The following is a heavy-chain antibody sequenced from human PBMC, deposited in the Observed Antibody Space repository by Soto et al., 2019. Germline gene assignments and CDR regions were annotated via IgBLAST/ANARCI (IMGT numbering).Heavy chain of an antibody. CDR1: GYTFTSYG. J-gene: IGHJ4*02. V-gene: IGHV1-18*01. D-gene: IGHD6-13*01. Sequence: GASVKVSCKASGYTFTSYGISWVRQAPGQGLEWMAWINPYNGNTKYAEKFLGRVTVTTDTSTATAYMEVRSLTSDDTAVFYCERVGVGLAAPRVWPYWGQGTPVTVYS. CDR2: INPYNGNT. CDR3: ERVGVGLAAPRVWPY.